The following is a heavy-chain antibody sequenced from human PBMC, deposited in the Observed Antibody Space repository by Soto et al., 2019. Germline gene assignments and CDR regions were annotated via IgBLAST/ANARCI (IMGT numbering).Heavy chain of an antibody. Sequence: SLRLSCAASGFTFSSYGMHWVRQAPGKGLEWVAVISYDGSNKYYADSVKGRFTISRDNSKNTLYLQMNSLRAEDTAVYYCAKVGLRYSCMDVWGQGTTVTVSS. V-gene: IGHV3-30*18. CDR1: GFTFSSYG. CDR3: AKVGLRYSCMDV. J-gene: IGHJ6*02. CDR2: ISYDGSNK. D-gene: IGHD3-9*01.